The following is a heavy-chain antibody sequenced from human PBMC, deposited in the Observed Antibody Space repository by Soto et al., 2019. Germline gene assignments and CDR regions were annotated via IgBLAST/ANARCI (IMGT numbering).Heavy chain of an antibody. CDR2: VSYSGSS. Sequence: QVQLQESGPGLVKPSETLSLTCNVSGGSISSHYWTWIRQSPGKGLEWIGHVSYSGSSTYNPSLKSRVTISIDTSKNHFSLKLRSATAADTAFYYCTRLYGTYSPMYFFDQWGQGTLVTVSS. V-gene: IGHV4-59*08. J-gene: IGHJ4*02. CDR3: TRLYGTYSPMYFFDQ. D-gene: IGHD1-1*01. CDR1: GGSISSHY.